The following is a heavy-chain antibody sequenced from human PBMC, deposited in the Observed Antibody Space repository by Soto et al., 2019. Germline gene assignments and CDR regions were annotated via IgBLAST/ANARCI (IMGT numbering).Heavy chain of an antibody. CDR1: DFTFTSAW. V-gene: IGHV3-15*07. D-gene: IGHD3-10*01. Sequence: DVQLVESGGGLVKPGGSLRLSCAASDFTFTSAWMTWLRQAPGKGLEWVGRIKSRADGGETHYATPVRGRFTVSRDDSKSTLYLQINSLTTEDTAVYYCATMDLRQYYFAYWGQGTLVTVSS. CDR3: ATMDLRQYYFAY. J-gene: IGHJ4*02. CDR2: IKSRADGGET.